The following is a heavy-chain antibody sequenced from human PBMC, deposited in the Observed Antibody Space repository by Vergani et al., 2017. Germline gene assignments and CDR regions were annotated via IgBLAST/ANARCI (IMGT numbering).Heavy chain of an antibody. CDR3: ARQRPGSGWSPGDFDD. V-gene: IGHV4-39*01. Sequence: QLQLQQSGPGLVKPSETLFLTCTVSADPISSGSYYWGWIRPPPGKSLEWIVSIYYSGFTYYNPSLKSRVAISVDTSKKQFSLKVTSVTAADTAVYFCARQRPGSGWSPGDFDDWGQGILVTVSS. CDR1: ADPISSGSYY. J-gene: IGHJ4*02. D-gene: IGHD6-19*01. CDR2: IYYSGFT.